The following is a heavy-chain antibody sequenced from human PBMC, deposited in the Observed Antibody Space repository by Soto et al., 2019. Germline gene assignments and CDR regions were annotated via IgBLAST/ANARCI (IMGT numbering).Heavy chain of an antibody. V-gene: IGHV3-30-3*01. Sequence: LVESGGGVVQPGRSLRLSCEASGFTLGGYAMHWVRQPQGKGPEWVALISHDGSSQFYTDSVKGRFYISRDNSRDKMFLQMNSLRPEDTAVYYCARPPVGISMKLVAFEMWGQGTMVTVSS. D-gene: IGHD1-20*01. CDR2: ISHDGSSQ. CDR3: ARPPVGISMKLVAFEM. CDR1: GFTLGGYA. J-gene: IGHJ3*02.